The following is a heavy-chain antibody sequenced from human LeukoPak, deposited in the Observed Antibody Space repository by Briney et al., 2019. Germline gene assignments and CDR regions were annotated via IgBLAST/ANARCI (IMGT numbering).Heavy chain of an antibody. V-gene: IGHV4-39*01. CDR2: MYYGGST. CDR1: GDSISSRNSF. D-gene: IGHD3-22*01. J-gene: IGHJ4*02. CDR3: ARSYYDSRGVFDY. Sequence: SETLSLTCTVSGDSISSRNSFWGWIRQPPGKCLEWIGTMYYGGSTYYNPSLKSRVTISVDTSKNQFSLKLSSVTAADTAVYYCARSYYDSRGVFDYWGQGNLVTVSS.